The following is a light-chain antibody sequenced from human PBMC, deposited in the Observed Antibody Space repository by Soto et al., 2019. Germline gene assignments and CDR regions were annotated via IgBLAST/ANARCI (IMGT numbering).Light chain of an antibody. CDR2: EVN. CDR3: SSYAGSSNV. CDR1: SSDVGGYNY. Sequence: QPVLTQPPSASGSPGQSVAISCTGTSSDVGGYNYVSWYQQHPGKAPKLMIYEVNKRPSGVPDRFSGSKSGNTASLTVSGLQAEDEADYYCSSYAGSSNVFGTGTKVNVL. J-gene: IGLJ1*01. V-gene: IGLV2-8*01.